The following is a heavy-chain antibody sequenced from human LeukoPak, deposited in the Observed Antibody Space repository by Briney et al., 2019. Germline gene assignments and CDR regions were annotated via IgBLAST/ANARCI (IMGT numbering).Heavy chain of an antibody. D-gene: IGHD3-10*01. CDR3: TTGPFDYYGSASYLANGMDV. V-gene: IGHV3-15*01. J-gene: IGHJ6*02. CDR2: IKSKTDGGTT. CDR1: GFTFTNAW. Sequence: GGSLRLSCAASGFTFTNAWMSWVRQAPGKGLEWVGRIKSKTDGGTTDYSAPVKGRFTISRDDSKNTLYLQMNSLKTEDTAVYYCTTGPFDYYGSASYLANGMDVWGQGTTVTVSS.